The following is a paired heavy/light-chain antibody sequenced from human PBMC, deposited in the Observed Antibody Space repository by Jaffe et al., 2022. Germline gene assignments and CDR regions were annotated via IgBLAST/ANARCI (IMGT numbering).Light chain of an antibody. V-gene: IGLV4-69*01. J-gene: IGLJ3*02. CDR3: QTWDNDIRV. Sequence: QLVLTQSPSASASLGASVKLTCTLSSGHSTYGIAWHQQQPEKGPRYLMKFNSDGSHNRGDGIPDRFSGSSSGAEHYLTISSLQPEDEADYYCQTWDNDIRVFGGGTKLTVL. CDR2: FNSDGSH. CDR1: SGHSTYG.
Heavy chain of an antibody. J-gene: IGHJ4*02. V-gene: IGHV3-49*02. CDR2: IRSKAYGGTA. Sequence: EVQLVESGGDLVQPGQSLRISCTTSGFSFVHYPMSWVRQAPGKGLEWVGFIRSKAYGGTAEYAASVKGRFTISRDDSKSIAYLEISSLKSEDSGIFYCGRELVGAIGDWGQGTLVTVSS. CDR1: GFSFVHYP. CDR3: GRELVGAIGD. D-gene: IGHD1-26*01.